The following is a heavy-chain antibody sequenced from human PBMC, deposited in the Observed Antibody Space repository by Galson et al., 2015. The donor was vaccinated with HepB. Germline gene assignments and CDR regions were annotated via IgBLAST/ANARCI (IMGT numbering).Heavy chain of an antibody. CDR2: ISGGGDYT. CDR1: GFTFSNYA. CDR3: ARGVRVSWDS. Sequence: SQRLSCAASGFTFSNYAMSWVRQAPGKGLEWVSAISGGGDYTDYADSVKGRFSISRDNSKNTLYLQMDSLRAEDTAVYYCARGVRVSWDSWGQGTLVIVSS. V-gene: IGHV3-23*01. D-gene: IGHD3-10*02. J-gene: IGHJ4*02.